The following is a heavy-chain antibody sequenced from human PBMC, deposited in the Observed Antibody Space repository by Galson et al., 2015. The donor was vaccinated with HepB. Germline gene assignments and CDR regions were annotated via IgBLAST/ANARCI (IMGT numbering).Heavy chain of an antibody. CDR2: ISSSSSYI. D-gene: IGHD3-22*01. V-gene: IGHV3-21*01. CDR3: ARVQDYYDSSGYVDY. CDR1: GFTFSSYS. J-gene: IGHJ4*02. Sequence: SLRLSCAASGFTFSSYSMNWVRQAPGKGLEWVSSISSSSSYIYYADSVKGRFTISRDNAKNSLYLQMNSLRAEDTAVYYCARVQDYYDSSGYVDYWGQGTLVTVSS.